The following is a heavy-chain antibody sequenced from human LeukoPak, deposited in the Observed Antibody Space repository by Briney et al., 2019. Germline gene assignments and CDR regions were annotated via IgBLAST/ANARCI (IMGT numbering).Heavy chain of an antibody. J-gene: IGHJ4*02. Sequence: GASVKVSCKASGYTFTGYYMHWVRQAPGQGLEWMGIINPSGGSTSYAQKFQGRVTMTRDTSTSTVYMELSSLRSEDTAVYYCARDYSVPMLYGAYVDYWGQGTLVTVSS. CDR3: ARDYSVPMLYGAYVDY. CDR1: GYTFTGYY. CDR2: INPSGGST. V-gene: IGHV1-46*01. D-gene: IGHD2-8*01.